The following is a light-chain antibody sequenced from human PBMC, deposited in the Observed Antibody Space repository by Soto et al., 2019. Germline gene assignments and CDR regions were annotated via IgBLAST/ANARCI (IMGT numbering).Light chain of an antibody. CDR2: GTS. CDR3: QQYAYLPYT. CDR1: QNITNF. V-gene: IGKV1-33*01. J-gene: IGKJ2*01. Sequence: DIQMTQSPPSLSASVGDRVTITCQASQNITNFLNWYQQKPGKPPNLLIYGTSNLETGVPSRFSGSGSGIDSIVTISSLQPEDIGTYYCQQYAYLPYTFGQGTKLEIK.